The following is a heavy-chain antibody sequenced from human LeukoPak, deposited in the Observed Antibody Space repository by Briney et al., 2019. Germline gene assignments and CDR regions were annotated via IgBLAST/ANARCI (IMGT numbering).Heavy chain of an antibody. Sequence: ASVKVSCKASGYTFTSYDINWVRQATGQGLEWMGWMNPNSGNTGYAQKFQGRVTMTRNTSISTAYMELSSLRSEDTAVYYCARESSIAAAGTWTYYYYYYYMDVWGKGTTVTISS. J-gene: IGHJ6*03. CDR3: ARESSIAAAGTWTYYYYYYYMDV. V-gene: IGHV1-8*01. D-gene: IGHD6-13*01. CDR2: MNPNSGNT. CDR1: GYTFTSYD.